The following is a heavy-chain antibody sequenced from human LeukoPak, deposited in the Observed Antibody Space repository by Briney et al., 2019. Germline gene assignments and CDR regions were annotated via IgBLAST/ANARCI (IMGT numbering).Heavy chain of an antibody. J-gene: IGHJ4*02. D-gene: IGHD1-1*01. CDR1: GFTFSDYY. CDR3: TRETAYNRLDY. V-gene: IGHV3-11*04. CDR2: ISSSGYTT. Sequence: GASLRLSCAASGFTFSDYYMAWIRQAPGKGLEWISYISSSGYTTYDADSVKGRFTISRDNAQNYLYLQMNSLRVEDTAVYFCTRETAYNRLDYRGQGTLVTVSS.